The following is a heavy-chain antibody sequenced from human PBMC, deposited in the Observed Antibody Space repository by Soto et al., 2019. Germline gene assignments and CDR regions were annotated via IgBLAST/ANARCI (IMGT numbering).Heavy chain of an antibody. J-gene: IGHJ5*02. CDR1: GGSISSGDYS. CDR3: ARGLGYCSTTTCSADWFDP. V-gene: IGHV4-30-2*01. D-gene: IGHD2-2*01. CDR2: IYHSGPT. Sequence: SETLSLTCAVSGGSISSGDYSWSWIRQPRGKGLEWIGYIYHSGPTWYNPSLKSRVTISVDRSKNQFSLRLHSVTAADTAIYYCARGLGYCSTTTCSADWFDPWGQGTPVTGAS.